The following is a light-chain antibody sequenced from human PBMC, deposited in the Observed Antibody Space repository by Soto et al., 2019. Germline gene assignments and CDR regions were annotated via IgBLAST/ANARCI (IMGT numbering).Light chain of an antibody. CDR1: QSVSSS. CDR3: QQYVHWPPGT. V-gene: IGKV3-15*01. Sequence: EIVVTQSQATLSVSPGERVTLSCRASQSVSSSLAWYQQRPGQAPRLLIYDTSTRAPGIAARFSGSGSGTEFTLTISSLQSEDVAVYYCQQYVHWPPGTFGQGTTVELK. CDR2: DTS. J-gene: IGKJ1*01.